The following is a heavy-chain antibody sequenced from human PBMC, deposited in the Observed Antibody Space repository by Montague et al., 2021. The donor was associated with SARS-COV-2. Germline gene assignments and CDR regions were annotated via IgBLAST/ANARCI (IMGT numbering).Heavy chain of an antibody. CDR1: GGSISSSNYY. Sequence: SETLSLTCTASGGSISSSNYYWGWIRQPPGKGLEWIGTIYYSGSTSYNPSLKSRVTISVDTSKNQFSLKLSSVTAADTAVYYCARQGGDIVVVIAIRGPYYFDYWGQGTLVTVSS. D-gene: IGHD2-21*01. CDR3: ARQGGDIVVVIAIRGPYYFDY. CDR2: IYYSGST. J-gene: IGHJ4*02. V-gene: IGHV4-39*01.